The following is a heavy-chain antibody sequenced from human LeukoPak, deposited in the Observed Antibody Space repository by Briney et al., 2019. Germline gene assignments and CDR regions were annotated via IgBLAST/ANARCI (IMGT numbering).Heavy chain of an antibody. J-gene: IGHJ4*02. V-gene: IGHV3-23*01. Sequence: GGSLRLSCAASGFTFSSYAMSWVRQAPGKGLEWVSIISGSGGSTYYADSVKGRFTISRDNSKNTLYLQMNSLRAEDTAIYYCAKSYIPYGSGIDFWGQGTLVTVSS. CDR3: AKSYIPYGSGIDF. D-gene: IGHD3-10*01. CDR1: GFTFSSYA. CDR2: ISGSGGST.